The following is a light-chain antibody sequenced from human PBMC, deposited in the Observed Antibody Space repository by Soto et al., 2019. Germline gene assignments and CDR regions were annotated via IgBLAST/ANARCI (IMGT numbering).Light chain of an antibody. CDR1: QSVSSY. CDR2: EAS. CDR3: QQRSKWPPIT. V-gene: IGKV3-11*01. J-gene: IGKJ5*01. Sequence: EIVLTQSPATLSLSPGERATLSCRASQSVSSYLAWYQQKPGQAPRLLIYEASNRATGIPGRFSGSGSGTDFTLTISSLEPEDFAVYYCQQRSKWPPITFGQGTRLEIK.